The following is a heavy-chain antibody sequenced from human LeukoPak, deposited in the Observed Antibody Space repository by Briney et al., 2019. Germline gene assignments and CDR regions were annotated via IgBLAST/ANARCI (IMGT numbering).Heavy chain of an antibody. V-gene: IGHV4-4*07. Sequence: SETLSLTCTVSGGSLSRYYWSWVRQPAGKGLEWIGRIYTSGSTNYNPSLKSRVTMSVDTSKNHFSLKLSSVTAADTAVYYCARQIYDSSGVFHYWGQGTLVTVSS. CDR2: IYTSGST. D-gene: IGHD3-22*01. CDR1: GGSLSRYY. J-gene: IGHJ4*02. CDR3: ARQIYDSSGVFHY.